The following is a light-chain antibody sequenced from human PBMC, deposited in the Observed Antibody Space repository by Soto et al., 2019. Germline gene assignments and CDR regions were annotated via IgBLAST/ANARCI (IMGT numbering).Light chain of an antibody. CDR2: AAS. Sequence: IRMTQSPSSFSASTGDRVTITCRASQGISSYLAWYQQKPGKAPRLLIFAASTLQSGVPSRFSGSGSGTHFTLTISCLQSEDFATYYCQQYYSYPLTFAGGTKVEIK. V-gene: IGKV1-8*01. CDR3: QQYYSYPLT. CDR1: QGISSY. J-gene: IGKJ4*01.